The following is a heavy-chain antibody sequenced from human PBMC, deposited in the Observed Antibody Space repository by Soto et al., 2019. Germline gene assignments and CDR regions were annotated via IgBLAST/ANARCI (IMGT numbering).Heavy chain of an antibody. Sequence: SETLSLTCTLSGGSISSYYWSWIRQPPGKGMEWIGYIYYSGSTNYNTSLKSRVTISVDTSKNQFSLKLSSVTAADTAVYYCARGNYDILTGYFTDFDYWGQGTLVTVSS. CDR3: ARGNYDILTGYFTDFDY. J-gene: IGHJ4*02. CDR2: IYYSGST. CDR1: GGSISSYY. V-gene: IGHV4-59*01. D-gene: IGHD3-9*01.